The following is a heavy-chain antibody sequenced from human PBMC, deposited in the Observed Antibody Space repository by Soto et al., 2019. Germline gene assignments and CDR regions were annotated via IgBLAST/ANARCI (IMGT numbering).Heavy chain of an antibody. CDR1: GGSFSGYY. J-gene: IGHJ6*02. D-gene: IGHD2-15*01. V-gene: IGHV4-34*01. Sequence: QVQLQQWGAGLLKPSETLSLNCAVYGGSFSGYYWSWIRQPPGEGLAWMGEINHSGSINYNPSLKSRVTMSVDTSKNHFSLKLHSVPAADTAVFYCARGYRMRIPAASGRDYYYHGLDVWGQGTAVTVSS. CDR2: INHSGSI. CDR3: ARGYRMRIPAASGRDYYYHGLDV.